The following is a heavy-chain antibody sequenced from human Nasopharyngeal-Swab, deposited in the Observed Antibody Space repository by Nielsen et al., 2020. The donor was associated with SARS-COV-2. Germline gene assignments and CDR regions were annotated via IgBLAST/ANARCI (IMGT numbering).Heavy chain of an antibody. Sequence: GESLKISCAASGFTFSTYAMYWVRQPPAKGLEWVSIISGSGGSPYYAESVKGRFTISRDNSKNTLYLQMNSLRAEDTAVYYCAKRDDYYESSGLGDWGQGTLVTVSS. D-gene: IGHD3-22*01. CDR2: ISGSGGSP. CDR1: GFTFSTYA. V-gene: IGHV3-23*01. CDR3: AKRDDYYESSGLGD. J-gene: IGHJ4*02.